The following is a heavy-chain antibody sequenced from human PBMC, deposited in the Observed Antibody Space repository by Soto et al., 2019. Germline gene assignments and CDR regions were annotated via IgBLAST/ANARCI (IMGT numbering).Heavy chain of an antibody. CDR3: ARVGIAVAGTGSLPH. J-gene: IGHJ1*01. D-gene: IGHD6-19*01. CDR1: GYTCTSYC. Sequence: ASVKVSCKASGYTCTSYCMSWVRQAPGQGLEWMGWISAYNGNTNYAQKLQGRVTMTTDTSTSTAYMELRSLRSDDTAVYYCARVGIAVAGTGSLPHWGQGTLVTVSS. CDR2: ISAYNGNT. V-gene: IGHV1-18*04.